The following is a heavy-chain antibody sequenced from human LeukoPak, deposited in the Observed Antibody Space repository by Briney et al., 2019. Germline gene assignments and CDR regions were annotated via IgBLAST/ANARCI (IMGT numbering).Heavy chain of an antibody. V-gene: IGHV4-34*01. CDR1: GGSFSGYY. CDR2: INHSGST. CDR3: ARGPQKYQLLSHYHYYGMDV. J-gene: IGHJ6*02. D-gene: IGHD2-2*01. Sequence: SETLSLTCAVYGGSFSGYYWSWIRQPPGKGLEWIGEINHSGSTNYNPSLKSRVTISVDTSKNQFSLKLSSVTAADTAVYYCARGPQKYQLLSHYHYYGMDVWGRGTTVTVSS.